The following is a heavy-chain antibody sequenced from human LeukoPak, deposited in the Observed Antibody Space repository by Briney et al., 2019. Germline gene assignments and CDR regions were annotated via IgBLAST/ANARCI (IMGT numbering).Heavy chain of an antibody. D-gene: IGHD3-10*01. V-gene: IGHV4-59*01. CDR3: VRGRELNY. CDR2: TYNSGST. CDR1: GGSISIYY. J-gene: IGHJ4*02. Sequence: PAETLSLTCTVSGGSISIYYWSWIRQPPGKGLEWLGYTYNSGSTLYNPSLKSRVTISVDTSRNEFSLRLTSVTAADAAVYYCVRGRELNYWGQGTLVTVSS.